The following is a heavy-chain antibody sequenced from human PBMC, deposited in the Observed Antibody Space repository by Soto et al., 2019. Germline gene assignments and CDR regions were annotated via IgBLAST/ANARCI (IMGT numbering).Heavy chain of an antibody. CDR3: ARDDSGYSGSHYIDYFNF. J-gene: IGHJ4*02. CDR2: INAGNGNT. D-gene: IGHD1-26*01. Sequence: ASGKVSCKASGYTFTSYAMHWVRQAPGQRLEWMGWINAGNGNTKYSQHFQGRLTITRDTSAGTTYMELSSLTSEDTAIYYCARDDSGYSGSHYIDYFNFWVQGTLVTVSS. CDR1: GYTFTSYA. V-gene: IGHV1-3*01.